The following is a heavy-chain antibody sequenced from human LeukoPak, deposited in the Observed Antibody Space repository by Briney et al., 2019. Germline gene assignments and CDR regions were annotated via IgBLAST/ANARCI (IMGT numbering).Heavy chain of an antibody. V-gene: IGHV4-31*03. CDR1: GGSISSGGYY. Sequence: TLSLTCTVSGGSISSGGYYWSWIRQHPGKGLEWIGYIYYSGSTYYNPSLKSRVTISVDTSKNQFSLKLSSVTAADTAVYYCARIVTMALTGGWFDPWGQGTLVTVSS. CDR2: IYYSGST. J-gene: IGHJ5*02. CDR3: ARIVTMALTGGWFDP. D-gene: IGHD3-10*01.